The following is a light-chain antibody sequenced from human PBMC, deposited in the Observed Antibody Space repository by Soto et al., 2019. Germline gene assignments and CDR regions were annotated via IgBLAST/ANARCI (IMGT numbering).Light chain of an antibody. Sequence: DIQMTQSPATLSASVGDRVTITCRASQSISSWLAWYQQKPGKAPKRLIYAASTLQSGVPSRFSGSGSGTDFTLTISCLQSEDFATYYCQQYYSYPRTFGQGTKVDIK. CDR3: QQYYSYPRT. CDR2: AAS. J-gene: IGKJ1*01. CDR1: QSISSW. V-gene: IGKV1-5*01.